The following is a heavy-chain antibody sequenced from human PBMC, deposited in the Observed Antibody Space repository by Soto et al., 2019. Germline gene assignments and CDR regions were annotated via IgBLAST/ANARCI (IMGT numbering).Heavy chain of an antibody. CDR2: ITRDGYNK. Sequence: GGSLRLSCAGSGFIFKNYALNWVRQAPGKGLEWVASITRDGYNKYYADSVKGRFTISRDNSRDTLSLQMTALRTEDSSIYYCTKSSGGSSSVGMDYWGQGTRVTV. D-gene: IGHD6-6*01. J-gene: IGHJ4*02. CDR1: GFIFKNYA. V-gene: IGHV3-30*04. CDR3: TKSSGGSSSVGMDY.